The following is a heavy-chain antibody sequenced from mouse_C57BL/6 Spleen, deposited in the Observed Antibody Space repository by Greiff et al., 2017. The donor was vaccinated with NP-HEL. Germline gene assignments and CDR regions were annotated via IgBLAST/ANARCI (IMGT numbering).Heavy chain of an antibody. CDR1: GYSITSGYY. CDR2: ISYDGSN. D-gene: IGHD1-1*02. Sequence: EVQLQESGPGLVKPSQSLSLTCSVTGYSITSGYYWNWIRQFPGNKLEWMGYISYDGSNNYNPSLKNRISITRDTSKNQFFLKLNSVTTEDTATYYCAREVADFDVWGTGTTVTVSS. CDR3: AREVADFDV. V-gene: IGHV3-6*01. J-gene: IGHJ1*03.